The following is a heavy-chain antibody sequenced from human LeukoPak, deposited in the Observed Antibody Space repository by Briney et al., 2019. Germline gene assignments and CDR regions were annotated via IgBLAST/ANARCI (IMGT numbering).Heavy chain of an antibody. CDR3: ARHLRLWQNWFDP. D-gene: IGHD5-18*01. J-gene: IGHJ5*02. V-gene: IGHV5-51*01. CDR2: IYPGDSGT. Sequence: GESLKISCKGSGYSFTSYWIGWVRQMPGKGPEWMGIIYPGDSGTRYSPSFQGQVTISADKSISTAYLQWSSLKASDTAMYYCARHLRLWQNWFDPWGQGTLVTVSS. CDR1: GYSFTSYW.